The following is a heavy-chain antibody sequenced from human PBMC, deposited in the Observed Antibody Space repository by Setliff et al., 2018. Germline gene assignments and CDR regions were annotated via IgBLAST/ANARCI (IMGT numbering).Heavy chain of an antibody. CDR2: IKQDGSDK. D-gene: IGHD6-6*01. Sequence: PGGSLRLSCAASGFTFSSYWMSWVRQAPGKGLEWVANIKQDGSDKYYVDSVKGRFTISRDNAKNSLSLQMNSPRAEDTAVYYCATYKRSSSFEYWGQGSLVTVSS. CDR3: ATYKRSSSFEY. CDR1: GFTFSSYW. V-gene: IGHV3-7*03. J-gene: IGHJ4*02.